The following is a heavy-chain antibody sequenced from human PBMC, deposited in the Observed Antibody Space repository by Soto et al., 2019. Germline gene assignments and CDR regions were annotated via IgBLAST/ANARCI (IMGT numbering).Heavy chain of an antibody. Sequence: PGGSLRLSCAASGFTFRTYAMNWVRQAPGKGLEWISAISGSGSFTHYADSVRGRYTISRDNSQNQLYLQMNNLRGDDTAMYYCARIPTGSGSSKFDYWGQGSQVTVSS. CDR3: ARIPTGSGSSKFDY. CDR1: GFTFRTYA. J-gene: IGHJ4*02. V-gene: IGHV3-21*04. CDR2: ISGSGSFT. D-gene: IGHD3-10*01.